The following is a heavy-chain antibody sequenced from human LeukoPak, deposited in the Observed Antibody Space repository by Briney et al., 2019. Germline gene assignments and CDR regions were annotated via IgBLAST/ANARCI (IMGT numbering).Heavy chain of an antibody. J-gene: IGHJ4*02. CDR2: VRGTGSNT. V-gene: IGHV3-23*01. CDR1: GFTFSAYA. Sequence: GGSLRLSCEASGFTFSAYAMTWVRQAPGKGPEWVSAVRGTGSNTYYADSVKGRFTISRDNSKNTLYLQMNSLRAEDTAIYYCAKTSRVNSGYDSPFDYWGQGTLVTVSS. CDR3: AKTSRVNSGYDSPFDY. D-gene: IGHD5-12*01.